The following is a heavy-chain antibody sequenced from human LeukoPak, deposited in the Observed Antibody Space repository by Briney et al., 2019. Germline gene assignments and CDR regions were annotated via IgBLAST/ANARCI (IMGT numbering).Heavy chain of an antibody. Sequence: PGGSLRLSCAASGFTFSDYYMSWIRQAPGKGLEWVANIKQDGSEKYYVDSVKGRFTISRDNAKNSLYLQMNSLRAEDTAVYYCARTWGSGWYASIDYWGQGTLVTVSS. D-gene: IGHD6-19*01. V-gene: IGHV3-7*01. J-gene: IGHJ4*02. CDR3: ARTWGSGWYASIDY. CDR1: GFTFSDYY. CDR2: IKQDGSEK.